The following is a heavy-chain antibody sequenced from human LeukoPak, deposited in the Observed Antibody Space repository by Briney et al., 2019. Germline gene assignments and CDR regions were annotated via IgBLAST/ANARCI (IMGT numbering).Heavy chain of an antibody. CDR1: GYSFTSYW. Sequence: GESLKISCKGSGYSFTSYWIGWVRQMPGKGLEWMGRVDPSDSYTNYSPSFQGHVTILADKSISTAYLRWNSLKASDTAMYYCARGDILTGYYWVYWGQGTLVTVSS. CDR3: ARGDILTGYYWVY. D-gene: IGHD3-9*01. J-gene: IGHJ4*02. CDR2: VDPSDSYT. V-gene: IGHV5-10-1*01.